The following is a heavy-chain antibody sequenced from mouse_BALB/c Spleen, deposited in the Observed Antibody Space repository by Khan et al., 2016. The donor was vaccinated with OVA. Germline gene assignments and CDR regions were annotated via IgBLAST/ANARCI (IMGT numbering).Heavy chain of an antibody. D-gene: IGHD1-1*01. CDR1: GYSITSNYA. CDR2: ISYSGST. V-gene: IGHV3-2*02. Sequence: EVQLQESGPGLVKPSQSLSLTSTVTGYSITSNYAWNWIRQFPGNKLEWMGYISYSGSTNYNPSLKSRISITRDTSKNQFFLQLNSVTTEDTATYYCARGNYYGYAMDYWGQGTSITVSS. J-gene: IGHJ4*01. CDR3: ARGNYYGYAMDY.